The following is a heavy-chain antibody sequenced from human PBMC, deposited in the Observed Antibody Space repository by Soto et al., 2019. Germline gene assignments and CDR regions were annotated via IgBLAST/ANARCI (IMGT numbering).Heavy chain of an antibody. CDR1: GGTFSSYA. Sequence: QVQLVQSGAEVKKPGSSVKVSCKASGGTFSSYAISWVRQAPGQGLEWMGGIIPIFGTANYAQKFQGRVTITADESTSTAYMELSSLRSEDTAVYYCARGGKVILTGYPGPRDYYGMDVWGQGTTVTVSS. CDR2: IIPIFGTA. J-gene: IGHJ6*02. V-gene: IGHV1-69*12. D-gene: IGHD3-9*01. CDR3: ARGGKVILTGYPGPRDYYGMDV.